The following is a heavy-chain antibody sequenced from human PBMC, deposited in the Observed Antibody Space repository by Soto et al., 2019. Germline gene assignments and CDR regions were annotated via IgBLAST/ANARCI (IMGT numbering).Heavy chain of an antibody. J-gene: IGHJ6*02. CDR1: GGSISSYY. D-gene: IGHD3-22*01. CDR2: IYTSGST. CDR3: ARSVVVGLYYYYYGMDV. V-gene: IGHV4-4*07. Sequence: SETLSLTCTVSGGSISSYYWSWIRQPAGKGLEWIGRIYTSGSTNYNPSLKSRVTMSVDTFKNQFSLKLSSVTAADTAVYYCARSVVVGLYYYYYGMDVWGQGTTVTVSS.